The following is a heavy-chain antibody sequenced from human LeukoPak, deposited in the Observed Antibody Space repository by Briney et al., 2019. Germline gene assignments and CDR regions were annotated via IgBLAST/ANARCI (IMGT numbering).Heavy chain of an antibody. D-gene: IGHD5-18*01. CDR2: IWYDGSKK. Sequence: GGSLRLSCAASGLTFSSHGMHWVRQAPGKGLEWVAVIWYDGSKKYHADSVKGRFTISRDNSKNTLHLQMNSLRAEDTAVYYCARDLLGYSYDAYYFDFWGQGTLVTVSS. V-gene: IGHV3-33*01. CDR3: ARDLLGYSYDAYYFDF. J-gene: IGHJ4*02. CDR1: GLTFSSHG.